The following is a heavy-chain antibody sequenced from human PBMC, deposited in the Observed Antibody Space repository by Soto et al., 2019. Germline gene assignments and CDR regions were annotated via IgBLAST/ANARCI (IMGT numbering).Heavy chain of an antibody. D-gene: IGHD3-16*01. V-gene: IGHV3-30*18. Sequence: GGSLRPSCAASGFTFSSYAMSWVRQAPGKGLEWVAIITYDGISKYYADSVKGRFTISRDNSKSTLYLQMNSLRAEDTAVYYCAKDQDGYVWGPSFDYWGQGTQVTVSS. CDR1: GFTFSSYA. CDR3: AKDQDGYVWGPSFDY. J-gene: IGHJ4*02. CDR2: ITYDGISK.